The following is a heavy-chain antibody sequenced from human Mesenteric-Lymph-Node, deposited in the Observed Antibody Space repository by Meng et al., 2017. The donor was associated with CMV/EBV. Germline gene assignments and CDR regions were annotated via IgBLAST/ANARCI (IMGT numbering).Heavy chain of an antibody. V-gene: IGHV1-18*01. CDR3: ARDLRYFGQNWFDP. Sequence: SGYTFTSYGISWVRQAPGQGLEWMGWISAYNGNTNYAQKLQGRVTMTTDTSTSTAYMELRSLRSDDTAVYYCARDLRYFGQNWFDPWGQGTLVTVSS. J-gene: IGHJ5*02. CDR2: ISAYNGNT. CDR1: GYTFTSYG. D-gene: IGHD3-9*01.